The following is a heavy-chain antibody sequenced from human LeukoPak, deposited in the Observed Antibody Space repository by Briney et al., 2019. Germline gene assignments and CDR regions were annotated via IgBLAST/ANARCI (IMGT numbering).Heavy chain of an antibody. V-gene: IGHV1-2*02. CDR1: GYTFTGYY. D-gene: IGHD3-22*01. J-gene: IGHJ4*02. Sequence: ASVKVSCKASGYTFTGYYMHWVRQAPGQGLEWMGWINPNSGGTNYAQKFQGRVTMTRDTSISTAYMELSRLRSGDTAVYYCARDFNYYDSSGYPDYWGQGTLVTVSS. CDR2: INPNSGGT. CDR3: ARDFNYYDSSGYPDY.